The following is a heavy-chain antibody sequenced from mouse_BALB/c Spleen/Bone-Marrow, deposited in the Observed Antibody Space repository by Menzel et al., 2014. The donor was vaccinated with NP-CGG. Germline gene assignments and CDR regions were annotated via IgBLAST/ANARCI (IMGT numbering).Heavy chain of an antibody. CDR1: GFSSTSYG. CDR2: IWAGGST. V-gene: IGHV2-9*02. J-gene: IGHJ4*01. CDR3: ARDRYGNYFYYAMDY. D-gene: IGHD2-10*02. Sequence: VQLQESGPGLVAPSQSLSITCTVSGFSSTSYGVHWVRQPPGKGLEWLGVIWAGGSTNYNSALMSRLSISKDNSKSQVFLKMNSLQTDDTAMYYCARDRYGNYFYYAMDYWGQGTSVTVSS.